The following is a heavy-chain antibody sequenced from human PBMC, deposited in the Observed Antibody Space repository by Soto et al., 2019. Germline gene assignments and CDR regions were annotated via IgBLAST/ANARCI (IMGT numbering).Heavy chain of an antibody. J-gene: IGHJ4*02. CDR2: ISGSGGST. D-gene: IGHD5-12*01. CDR1: GFTFSSYA. Sequence: EVQLLESGGGLVQPGGSLRLSCAASGFTFSSYAMSWVRQAPGKGLEWVSAISGSGGSTYYADSVKGRYTISRDNSKHTLYLQMNSLRAEDTAVYYCAKDKWGAGYSGYGNSDYWGQGTLVTVSS. CDR3: AKDKWGAGYSGYGNSDY. V-gene: IGHV3-23*01.